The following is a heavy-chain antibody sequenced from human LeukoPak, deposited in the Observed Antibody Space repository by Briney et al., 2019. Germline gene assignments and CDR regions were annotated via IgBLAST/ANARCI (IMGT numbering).Heavy chain of an antibody. V-gene: IGHV4-34*01. Sequence: SETLSLTCAVYGRSLSGYYWSWIRQPPGKGLEWIGEINHSGSTNYNPSLKSRVTISVDTSKNQFSLKLSSVTAADTAVYYCARGRVSWFDPWGQATLVTVSS. CDR3: ARGRVSWFDP. CDR2: INHSGST. CDR1: GRSLSGYY. J-gene: IGHJ5*02.